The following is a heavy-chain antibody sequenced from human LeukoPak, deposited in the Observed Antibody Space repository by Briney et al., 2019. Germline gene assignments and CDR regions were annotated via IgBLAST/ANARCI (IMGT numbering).Heavy chain of an antibody. CDR2: ISSSSSTI. D-gene: IGHD3-22*01. Sequence: GGSLRLSCAASGFTFSNAWMSWVRQAPGKGLEWVSYISSSSSTIYYADSVKGRFTISRDNAKNSLYLQMNSLRDEDTAVYYCARDSYDSSGYYYVGVGGFDYWGQGTLVTVSS. J-gene: IGHJ4*02. CDR1: GFTFSNAW. CDR3: ARDSYDSSGYYYVGVGGFDY. V-gene: IGHV3-48*02.